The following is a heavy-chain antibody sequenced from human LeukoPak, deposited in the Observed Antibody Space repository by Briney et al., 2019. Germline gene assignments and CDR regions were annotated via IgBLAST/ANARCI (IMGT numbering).Heavy chain of an antibody. CDR3: AVGGKAAAGSSFDY. Sequence: GGSLRLSCAASGFTFSSYWMSWVRQAPGKGLEWVANIKQDGSEKYYVDSVKGRFTISRDNAKNSLYLQMNSLRAEDTAVYYCAVGGKAAAGSSFDYWGQGTLVTVSS. CDR1: GFTFSSYW. D-gene: IGHD6-13*01. CDR2: IKQDGSEK. V-gene: IGHV3-7*01. J-gene: IGHJ4*02.